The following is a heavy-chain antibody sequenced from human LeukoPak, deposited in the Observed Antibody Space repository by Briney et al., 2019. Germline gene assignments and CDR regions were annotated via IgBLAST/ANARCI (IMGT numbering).Heavy chain of an antibody. CDR2: ISAYNGNT. Sequence: ASVKVSCKASGYTFTSYGISWVRQAPGQGLEWMGWISAYNGNTNYAQKLQGRVTMTTDTSTSTAYMELRSLRSDDTAVYYCARGPTYHWLLPDEYFQHLGQGTLVTVSS. J-gene: IGHJ1*01. CDR1: GYTFTSYG. D-gene: IGHD3-9*01. V-gene: IGHV1-18*01. CDR3: ARGPTYHWLLPDEYFQH.